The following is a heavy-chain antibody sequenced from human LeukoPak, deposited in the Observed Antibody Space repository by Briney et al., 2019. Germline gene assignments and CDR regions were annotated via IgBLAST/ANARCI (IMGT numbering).Heavy chain of an antibody. Sequence: ASVKVSCKASGYRFIHYGIRWLRQAPGQGLEWMGWISSYSDDSRYAQKFQGRVTMTTDASTRTAYMELRSLRSDDTAVYYCARESRSSGLDYWGQGTLVTVSS. J-gene: IGHJ4*02. CDR1: GYRFIHYG. D-gene: IGHD6-19*01. CDR3: ARESRSSGLDY. CDR2: ISSYSDDS. V-gene: IGHV1-18*01.